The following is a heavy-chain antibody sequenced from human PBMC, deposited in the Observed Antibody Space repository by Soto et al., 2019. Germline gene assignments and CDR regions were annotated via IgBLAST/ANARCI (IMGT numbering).Heavy chain of an antibody. J-gene: IGHJ6*02. D-gene: IGHD3-3*01. V-gene: IGHV1-46*01. CDR3: ARCLEWLLSGYYGMDV. Sequence: GASVKVSCKASGYTFTSYYMHWVRQAPGQGLEWMGIINPSGGSTSYAQKFKGRVTMTRDTSTSTVYMELSSLRSEDTAVYYCARCLEWLLSGYYGMDVWGQGTTVTVSS. CDR1: GYTFTSYY. CDR2: INPSGGST.